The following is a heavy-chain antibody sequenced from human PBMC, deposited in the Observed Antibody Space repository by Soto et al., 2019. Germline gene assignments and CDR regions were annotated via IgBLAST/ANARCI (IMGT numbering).Heavy chain of an antibody. Sequence: SETLSLTCTVSGGSISSSTYYWGWMRQPPGKVLEWIASFFIGGNTYYNPSLKSRVTISVDTSKNQFSLKLSSVTAADTAVYYCSRVFSDSSSFFDPWGQGTLVTVSS. J-gene: IGHJ5*02. V-gene: IGHV4-39*07. CDR3: SRVFSDSSSFFDP. CDR1: GGSISSSTYY. CDR2: FFIGGNT. D-gene: IGHD6-13*01.